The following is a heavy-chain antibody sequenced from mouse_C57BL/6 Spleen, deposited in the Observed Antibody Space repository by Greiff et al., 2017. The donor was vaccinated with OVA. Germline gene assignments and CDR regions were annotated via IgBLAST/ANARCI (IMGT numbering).Heavy chain of an antibody. CDR3: ARYDYDRHYYFDY. CDR2: INPGSGGT. V-gene: IGHV1-54*01. J-gene: IGHJ2*01. CDR1: GYAFTNYL. Sequence: QVQLQQSGAELVRPGTSVKVSCKASGYAFTNYLIEWVKQRPGQGLEWIGVINPGSGGTNYNEKFKGKATLTADKYSSIAYMQLSSLTSEDSDVYFCARYDYDRHYYFDYWGQGTTLTVSS. D-gene: IGHD2-4*01.